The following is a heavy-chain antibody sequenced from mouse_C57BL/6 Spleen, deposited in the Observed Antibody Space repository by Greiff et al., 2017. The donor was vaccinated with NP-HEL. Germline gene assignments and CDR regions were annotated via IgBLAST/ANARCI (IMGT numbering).Heavy chain of an antibody. Sequence: VQLQQSGPELVKPGASVKISCKASGYSFTDYNMNWVKQSNGKSLEWIGVINPNYGTTSYNQKFKSKATLTVAQSSSTAYMQLNSLTSEDSAVYYCARSRYYGSSYWAMDYWGQGTSVTVSS. D-gene: IGHD1-1*01. CDR2: INPNYGTT. CDR3: ARSRYYGSSYWAMDY. V-gene: IGHV1-39*01. J-gene: IGHJ4*01. CDR1: GYSFTDYN.